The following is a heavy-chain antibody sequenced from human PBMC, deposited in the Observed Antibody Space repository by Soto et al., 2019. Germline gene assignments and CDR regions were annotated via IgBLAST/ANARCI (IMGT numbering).Heavy chain of an antibody. D-gene: IGHD1-1*01. Sequence: ASVKVSCKASGYTFTSYYIHWVRQAPGQRLEWMGWINAGNGNTKYSQKFQGRVTITRDTSASTAYMELSSLRSEDTAVYYCALSTRADFLYYFDYWGQGTLVTVSS. CDR2: INAGNGNT. J-gene: IGHJ4*02. CDR1: GYTFTSYY. V-gene: IGHV1-3*01. CDR3: ALSTRADFLYYFDY.